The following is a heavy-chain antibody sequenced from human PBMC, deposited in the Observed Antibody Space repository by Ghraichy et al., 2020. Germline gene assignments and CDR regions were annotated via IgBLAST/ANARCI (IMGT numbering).Heavy chain of an antibody. CDR1: GFTFSIYA. J-gene: IGHJ4*02. CDR3: AKHNYGVDYFFDY. Sequence: LLLTCAVSGFTFSIYAMSWVRQAPGKGLERVATIGSSGADTYYADSVKGRFTISRDNSKNTLFLQLDSLRAEDTAVYFCAKHNYGVDYFFDYWGQGTLVTVSS. D-gene: IGHD4-17*01. V-gene: IGHV3-23*01. CDR2: IGSSGADT.